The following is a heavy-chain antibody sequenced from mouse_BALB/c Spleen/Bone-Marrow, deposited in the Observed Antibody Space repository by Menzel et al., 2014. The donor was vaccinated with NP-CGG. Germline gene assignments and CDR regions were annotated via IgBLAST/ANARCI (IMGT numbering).Heavy chain of an antibody. CDR1: GYTFXSCT. CDR2: ISNGGGST. V-gene: IGHV5-12-2*01. D-gene: IGHD1-1*01. CDR3: ARQSYVGFAY. Sequence: EVKLVESGGNLVQPGGCLKLSCAASGYTFXSCTMSWVRQTPEKRLEWVAYISNGGGSTYYPDTVKGRFTISRDNATNTLYLQMSSLKSEDTAMYYCARQSYVGFAYWGQGTLVTVSA. J-gene: IGHJ3*01.